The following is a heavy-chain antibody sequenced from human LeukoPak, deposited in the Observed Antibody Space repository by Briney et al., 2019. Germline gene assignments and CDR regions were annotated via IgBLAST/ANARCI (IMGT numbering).Heavy chain of an antibody. Sequence: GGSLRLSCAASGFTFSSYAMHWVRQAPGKGPEWVAVISYDGSNKYYADSVKGRFTISRDNSKNTLYLQMNSLRAEDTAVYYCARDSSNYYDSSGYLGYFDYWGQGTLVTVSS. D-gene: IGHD3-22*01. CDR1: GFTFSSYA. CDR2: ISYDGSNK. V-gene: IGHV3-30-3*01. J-gene: IGHJ4*02. CDR3: ARDSSNYYDSSGYLGYFDY.